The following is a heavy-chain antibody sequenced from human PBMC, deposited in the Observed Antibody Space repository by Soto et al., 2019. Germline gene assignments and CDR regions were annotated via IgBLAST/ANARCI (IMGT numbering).Heavy chain of an antibody. V-gene: IGHV4-59*08. Sequence: SETLSLTCTVSGGSISSYDGSWIRQPPGKGLEWIGYIYYSGSTNYKPSLKSRVTISVDTSKNQFSLKLNSMTAADTAVFYCARHNFGSGSTYFAYWGQGTLVTVSS. J-gene: IGHJ4*02. CDR2: IYYSGST. CDR1: GGSISSYD. CDR3: ARHNFGSGSTYFAY. D-gene: IGHD3-10*01.